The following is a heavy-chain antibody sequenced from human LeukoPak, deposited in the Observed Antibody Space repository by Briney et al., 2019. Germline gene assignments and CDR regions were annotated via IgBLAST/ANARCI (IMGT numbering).Heavy chain of an antibody. J-gene: IGHJ6*02. CDR1: GFTFSSYG. D-gene: IGHD2-2*01. Sequence: GRSLRLSCAASGFTFSSYGMHWARQAPGKGLEWVAVISYDGSNKYYADSVKGRFTISRDNSKNTLYLQMNSLRAEDTAVYYCAKETPALGYCSSTSCYRYYGMDVWGQGTTVTVSS. CDR2: ISYDGSNK. V-gene: IGHV3-30*18. CDR3: AKETPALGYCSSTSCYRYYGMDV.